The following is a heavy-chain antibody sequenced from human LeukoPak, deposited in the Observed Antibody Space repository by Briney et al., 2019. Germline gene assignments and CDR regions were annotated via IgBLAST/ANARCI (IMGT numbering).Heavy chain of an antibody. CDR1: GFTFSGYG. V-gene: IGHV3-30*18. D-gene: IGHD3-10*01. J-gene: IGHJ6*02. CDR3: AKGYKDLGEWESRDYYGMDV. Sequence: PGGSLRLSCAASGFTFSGYGMHWVRQAPGKGLEWVAVISYDGSNKYYADSVKGRFTISRDNSKNTLYLQMNSLRAEDTAVYYCAKGYKDLGEWESRDYYGMDVWGQGTTVTVSS. CDR2: ISYDGSNK.